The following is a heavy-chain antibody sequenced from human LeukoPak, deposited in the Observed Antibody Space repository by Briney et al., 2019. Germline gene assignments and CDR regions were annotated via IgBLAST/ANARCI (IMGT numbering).Heavy chain of an antibody. CDR1: GFSFNIYI. CDR2: SGHHGGHR. Sequence: PGGSLRLSCVASGFSFNIYIMHWIRQAPGKGLEWLASGHHGGHRDYAESVKGRFTISRDSSRNTVFLQMDSLRVEDTAVYYCAREIGGTAPDHWGQGTLVTVSS. CDR3: AREIGGTAPDH. D-gene: IGHD3-16*01. J-gene: IGHJ4*02. V-gene: IGHV3-33*01.